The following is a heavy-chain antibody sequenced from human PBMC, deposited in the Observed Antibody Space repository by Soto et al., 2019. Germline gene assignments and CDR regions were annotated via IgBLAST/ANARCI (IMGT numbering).Heavy chain of an antibody. V-gene: IGHV1-18*01. CDR1: GYTFSIYG. D-gene: IGHD6-13*01. Sequence: ASVKVSCKASGYTFSIYGISWVRQAPGQGLEWMGWINTYNGNTNYAQKLQGRVTMTTDTSTSTAYMELRSLRSDDTAVYYCAREDSSNWYENWFAPWGQGTLVAVSS. J-gene: IGHJ5*02. CDR3: AREDSSNWYENWFAP. CDR2: INTYNGNT.